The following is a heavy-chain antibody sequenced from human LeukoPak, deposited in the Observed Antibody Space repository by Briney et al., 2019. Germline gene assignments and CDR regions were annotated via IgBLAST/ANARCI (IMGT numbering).Heavy chain of an antibody. J-gene: IGHJ4*02. D-gene: IGHD6-19*01. CDR2: INPNSGGT. CDR1: GYTFTGYY. V-gene: IGHV1-2*04. CDR3: ARDSGLYSSGWYDY. Sequence: ASVKVSCKASGYTFTGYYMHWVRQAPGQGLEWMGWINPNSGGTNYAQKFQGWVTMTRDTSISTAYMELSRLRSDDTAVYYCARDSGLYSSGWYDYWAREPWSPSPQ.